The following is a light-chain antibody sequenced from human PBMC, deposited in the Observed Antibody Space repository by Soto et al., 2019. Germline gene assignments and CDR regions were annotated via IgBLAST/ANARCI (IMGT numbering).Light chain of an antibody. CDR2: GAS. V-gene: IGKV3-20*01. CDR3: QQYGNSPQT. Sequence: EIVLTQSPGTLSLSPGERATLSCRASQSVSNNYLAWYQQKPGQAPRLLIYGASNRATGIPNRFSGSGSGTDFTLTISRLEPEDFAVYYCQQYGNSPQTFGQGTKVDIK. J-gene: IGKJ1*01. CDR1: QSVSNNY.